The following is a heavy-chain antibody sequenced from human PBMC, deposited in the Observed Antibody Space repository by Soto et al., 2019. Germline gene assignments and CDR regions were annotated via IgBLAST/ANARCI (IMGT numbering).Heavy chain of an antibody. CDR2: ISAYNGNT. J-gene: IGHJ6*03. CDR1: GYTFTSYG. D-gene: IGHD3-3*01. V-gene: IGHV1-18*01. CDR3: ARMYYDFWSGPTRGGYYYYYMDV. Sequence: GASVKVSCKASGYTFTSYGISWVRQAPGQGLEWMGCISAYNGNTNYAQKLQGRVTMTTDTSTSTAYMELRSLRSDDTAVYYCARMYYDFWSGPTRGGYYYYYMDVWGKGTTVTVSS.